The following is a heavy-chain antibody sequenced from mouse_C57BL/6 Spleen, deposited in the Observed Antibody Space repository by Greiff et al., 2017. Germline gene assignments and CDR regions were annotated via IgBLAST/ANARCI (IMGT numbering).Heavy chain of an antibody. Sequence: EVHLVESGPGLVKPSQSLSLTCSVTGYSITSGYYWNWIRQFPGNKLEWMGYISYDGSNNYNPSLKNRISITRDTSKNQFFLKLKSVTTEDTATYYCARDRVLYAMDYWGQGTSVTVSS. J-gene: IGHJ4*01. CDR2: ISYDGSN. CDR1: GYSITSGYY. V-gene: IGHV3-6*01. CDR3: ARDRVLYAMDY.